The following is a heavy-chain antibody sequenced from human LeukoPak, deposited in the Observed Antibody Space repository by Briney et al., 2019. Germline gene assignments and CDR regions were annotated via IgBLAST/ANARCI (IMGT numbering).Heavy chain of an antibody. D-gene: IGHD5-18*01. Sequence: AGGSLRLSCAASGFTLSTYAMSWVRQAPGKGLEWVSAISGSGSSTYYADSVKGRFTISRDNSKNTLYLQMNSLRAEDTAVYYCAREGQLWLGFDYWGQGTLVTVSS. V-gene: IGHV3-23*01. CDR2: ISGSGSST. CDR3: AREGQLWLGFDY. CDR1: GFTLSTYA. J-gene: IGHJ4*02.